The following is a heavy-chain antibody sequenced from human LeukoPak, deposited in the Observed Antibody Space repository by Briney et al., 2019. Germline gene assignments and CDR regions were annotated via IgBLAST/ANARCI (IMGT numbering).Heavy chain of an antibody. V-gene: IGHV4-39*01. J-gene: IGHJ4*02. CDR2: IYYSGST. CDR3: ARLWFGELY. D-gene: IGHD3-10*01. CDR1: GGSISSSSFY. Sequence: SETLSLTCTASGGSISSSSFYWGRIRQPPGKGLEWFGSIYYSGSTYYNPSLKSRVTISVDTAKNQFSLKLSSVTAADRAVYYCARLWFGELYWGQGTLVTVSS.